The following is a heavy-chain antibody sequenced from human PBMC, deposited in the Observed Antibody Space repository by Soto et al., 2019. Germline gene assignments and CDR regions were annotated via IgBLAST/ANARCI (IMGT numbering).Heavy chain of an antibody. Sequence: SETLSLTCTVSGGSISSSNYYWGWIRQPPGKGLEWIGSMYYSGSTYYNPSLKSRVTISVDTSKNQFSLKLSSVTAADTAVYYCARGVQLWSEGEDYWGQGTLVTVSS. D-gene: IGHD5-18*01. J-gene: IGHJ4*02. CDR2: MYYSGST. CDR3: ARGVQLWSEGEDY. CDR1: GGSISSSNYY. V-gene: IGHV4-39*07.